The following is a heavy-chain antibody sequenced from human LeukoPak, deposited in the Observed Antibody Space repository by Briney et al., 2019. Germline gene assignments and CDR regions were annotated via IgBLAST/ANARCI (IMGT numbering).Heavy chain of an antibody. Sequence: GGSLRLSCAASGFTFDDYGMSWVRQAPGKGLEWVSGINWNGGSTGYADSVKGRFTISRDNAKNSLYLQMNSLRAEDTALYYCARDYDILTGYYNPSFDYWGQGTMVTVSS. CDR3: ARDYDILTGYYNPSFDY. V-gene: IGHV3-20*04. D-gene: IGHD3-9*01. CDR1: GFTFDDYG. CDR2: INWNGGST. J-gene: IGHJ4*02.